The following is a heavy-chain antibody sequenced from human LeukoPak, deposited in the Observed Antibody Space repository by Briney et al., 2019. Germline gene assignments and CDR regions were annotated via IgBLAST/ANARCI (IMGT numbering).Heavy chain of an antibody. J-gene: IGHJ4*02. Sequence: GGSLRLSCAASGFTFSSHGMNCVRQAPGKGLEWVSGIIPSGHTTYYADSVRGRFTISRDNSRNTLYLQMNSLRAEDTAVYYCAKDDRWLQFCCWGQGTLVTVSA. V-gene: IGHV3-23*01. CDR3: AKDDRWLQFCC. CDR1: GFTFSSHG. D-gene: IGHD5-24*01. CDR2: IIPSGHTT.